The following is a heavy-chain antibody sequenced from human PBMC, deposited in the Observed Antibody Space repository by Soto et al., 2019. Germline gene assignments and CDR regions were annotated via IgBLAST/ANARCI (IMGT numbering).Heavy chain of an antibody. CDR3: ARRATTDYYYYYDMDV. J-gene: IGHJ6*03. Sequence: GGPLRLSCAASGFTFSSYSMNWVRQAPRKGLAWVSSISSSSSYIYYADSVKGRFTISRDNAKNSLYLQKNSLRAEDTAVYYCARRATTDYYYYYDMDVWGKGTTVTVSS. D-gene: IGHD1-1*01. CDR1: GFTFSSYS. CDR2: ISSSSSYI. V-gene: IGHV3-21*01.